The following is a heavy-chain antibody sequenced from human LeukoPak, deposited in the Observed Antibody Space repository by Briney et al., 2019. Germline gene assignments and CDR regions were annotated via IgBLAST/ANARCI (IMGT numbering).Heavy chain of an antibody. D-gene: IGHD3-16*01. CDR1: GGSISSGSYY. Sequence: SQTLSLTCTVSGGSISSGSYYWSWIRQPAGKGLKWIGRIYASGSTNYNPSLKSRVTISVDTSKNQFSLKLSSVTAADTAVYYCARDMERVMITFGGPKRYFDLWGRGTLVTVSS. CDR3: ARDMERVMITFGGPKRYFDL. V-gene: IGHV4-61*02. CDR2: IYASGST. J-gene: IGHJ2*01.